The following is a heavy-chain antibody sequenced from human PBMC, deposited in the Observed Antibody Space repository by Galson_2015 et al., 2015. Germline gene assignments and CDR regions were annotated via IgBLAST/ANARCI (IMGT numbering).Heavy chain of an antibody. Sequence: TLSLTCAVYGGSFSGYYWSWIRQPSGKGLEWIGEINHSGSTNYNPSLKSRVTISVDTSKNQFSLKLSSVTAADTVVYYCARGGIGYCSSTSFYNHRRGYFQHWGQGTLVTVSS. J-gene: IGHJ1*01. V-gene: IGHV4-34*01. D-gene: IGHD2-2*02. CDR2: INHSGST. CDR3: ARGGIGYCSSTSFYNHRRGYFQH. CDR1: GGSFSGYY.